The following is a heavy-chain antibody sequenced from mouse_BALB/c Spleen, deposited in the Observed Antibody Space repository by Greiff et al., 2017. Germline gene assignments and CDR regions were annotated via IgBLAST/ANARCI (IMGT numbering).Heavy chain of an antibody. V-gene: IGHV5-6-3*01. CDR2: INSNGGST. CDR1: GFTFSSYG. CDR3: ARGFITTATGYAMDY. D-gene: IGHD1-2*01. Sequence: EVKVVESGGGLVQPGGSLKLSCAASGFTFSSYGMSWVRQTPDKRLELVATINSNGGSTYYPDSVKGRFTISRDNAKNTLYLQMSSLKSEDTAMYYCARGFITTATGYAMDYWGQGTSVTVSS. J-gene: IGHJ4*01.